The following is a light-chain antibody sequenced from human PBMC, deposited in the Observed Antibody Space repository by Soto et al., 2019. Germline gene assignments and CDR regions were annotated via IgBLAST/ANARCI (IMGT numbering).Light chain of an antibody. CDR2: GNR. V-gene: IGLV1-40*01. J-gene: IGLJ3*02. Sequence: QAVVTQPLSVSGAPGQRVTLSCTGNSSNLGAGYDVHWYQQLPGAAPKLVIFGNRNRPSGVPERFSGSKSGTSASLAITGLQAEDEADYYCQAYDYSLTAAVFGGGTKVTVL. CDR1: SSNLGAGYD. CDR3: QAYDYSLTAAV.